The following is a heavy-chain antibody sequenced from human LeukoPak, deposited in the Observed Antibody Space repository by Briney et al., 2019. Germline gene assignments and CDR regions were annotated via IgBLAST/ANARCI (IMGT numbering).Heavy chain of an antibody. V-gene: IGHV1-2*02. D-gene: IGHD3-9*01. CDR3: ARKTSRYYDILTGYREYNWLDP. CDR1: GYTFTGYY. Sequence: GASVKVSCKASGYTFTGYYMHWVRQAPGQGLEWMGWINPNSGGTNYAQKFQGRVTMTRDTSISTAYMELSRLRSDDTAVYYCARKTSRYYDILTGYREYNWLDPWGQGTLVTVSS. CDR2: INPNSGGT. J-gene: IGHJ5*02.